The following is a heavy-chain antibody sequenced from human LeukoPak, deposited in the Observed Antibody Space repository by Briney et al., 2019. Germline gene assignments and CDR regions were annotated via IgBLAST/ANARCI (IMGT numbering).Heavy chain of an antibody. D-gene: IGHD3-3*01. CDR1: GGSISSGDYY. CDR3: ARAPLTIFGVVMPFDP. Sequence: PSQTLSLTCTVSGGSISSGDYYWSWIRQPPGKGLEWIGHIYYSGSTYYNPSLKSRVTISVDTSKNQFSLKLSSVTAADTAVYYCARAPLTIFGVVMPFDPWGQGTLVTVSS. CDR2: IYYSGST. V-gene: IGHV4-30-4*01. J-gene: IGHJ5*02.